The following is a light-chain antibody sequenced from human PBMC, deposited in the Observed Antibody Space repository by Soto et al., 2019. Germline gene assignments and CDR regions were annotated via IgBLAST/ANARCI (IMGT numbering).Light chain of an antibody. CDR3: KQYGSSGT. CDR2: AAS. CDR1: QSVSSK. Sequence: ELVMTQSPATLSLSPGDGATLSCRASQSVSSKLAWYQQKPGQAPRLLIYAASNRATGIQDRSSGSGSGTDFTLTISRLEPEDFAVYYCKQYGSSGTFGQGTKVDIK. V-gene: IGKV3-20*01. J-gene: IGKJ1*01.